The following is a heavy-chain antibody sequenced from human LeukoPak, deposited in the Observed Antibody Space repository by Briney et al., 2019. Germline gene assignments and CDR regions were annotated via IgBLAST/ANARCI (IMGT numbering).Heavy chain of an antibody. CDR3: ARSRYYYDSSGYPEYFDY. V-gene: IGHV1-46*01. D-gene: IGHD3-22*01. CDR1: GYTFTSYY. J-gene: IGHJ4*02. Sequence: ASVKVSCKASGYTFTSYYMHWVRQAPGQGLEWMGIINPSGGSTSYAQKFQGRVTMTRDTSTSTVYMELSSLRSDDTAVYYCARSRYYYDSSGYPEYFDYWGQGTLVTVSS. CDR2: INPSGGST.